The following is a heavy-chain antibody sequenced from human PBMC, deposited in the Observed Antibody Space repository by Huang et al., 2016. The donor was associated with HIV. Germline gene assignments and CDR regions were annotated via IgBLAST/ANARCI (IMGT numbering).Heavy chain of an antibody. J-gene: IGHJ4*02. CDR2: INPNTGNP. D-gene: IGHD3-22*01. CDR1: GYTFTDYH. V-gene: IGHV7-4-1*02. CDR3: ARDSGYYRYFDY. Sequence: VPLVQSGSELKKPGASVQVSCKVSGYTFTDYHISWVRQAPGQWRDWMGWINPNTGNPTYAQGFTGRFVFSVDASVSTADLQISSLKAEDTAVYFCARDSGYYRYFDYWGQGTLVTVSS.